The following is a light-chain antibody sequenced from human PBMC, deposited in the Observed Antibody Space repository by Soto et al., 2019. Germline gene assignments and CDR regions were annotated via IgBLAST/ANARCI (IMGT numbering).Light chain of an antibody. CDR1: SSDVGDYDY. Sequence: QSALTQPASVSGSPGQSITISCTGTSSDVGDYDYVSWYQQHPGKAPKLMIYDVSNRPSGVSNRFSGSKSGNTASLTISGLQAEDEADYFCSSYTSNSTLVFGGGTKVTVL. CDR3: SSYTSNSTLV. V-gene: IGLV2-14*01. J-gene: IGLJ2*01. CDR2: DVS.